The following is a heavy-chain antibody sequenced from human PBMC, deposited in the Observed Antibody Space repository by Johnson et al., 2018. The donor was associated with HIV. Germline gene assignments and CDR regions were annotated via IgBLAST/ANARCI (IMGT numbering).Heavy chain of an antibody. Sequence: VQLVESGGGLVQPGGSLRLSCAASGFTFSSYAMDWVRQTPGKGLAWVSAVSAGGDNTYYADSVEGRFTISRDNSKHTLYLQMNSLRAEDTAVYYCARSMRGAFDVWGQGTMVTVSS. CDR1: GFTFSSYA. J-gene: IGHJ3*01. D-gene: IGHD3-10*01. CDR2: VSAGGDNT. CDR3: ARSMRGAFDV. V-gene: IGHV3-23*04.